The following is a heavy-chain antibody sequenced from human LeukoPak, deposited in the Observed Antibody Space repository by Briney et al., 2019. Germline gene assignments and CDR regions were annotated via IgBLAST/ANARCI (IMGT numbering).Heavy chain of an antibody. J-gene: IGHJ3*02. CDR3: ARDLHGTGYLVGAFDI. D-gene: IGHD3-9*01. CDR1: GGTFSSHS. Sequence: GASVKVSCKASGGTFSSHSVSWVRQAPGQGLEWMGGIIPMFGSANYAEKLQGRVTITADESTSTAYMELSTLTSEDTAVYYCARDLHGTGYLVGAFDIWGQGTMITVSS. V-gene: IGHV1-69*01. CDR2: IIPMFGSA.